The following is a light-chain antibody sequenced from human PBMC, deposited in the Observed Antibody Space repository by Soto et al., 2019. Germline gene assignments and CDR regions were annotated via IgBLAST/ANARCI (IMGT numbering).Light chain of an antibody. J-gene: IGKJ1*01. V-gene: IGKV1-5*03. CDR3: QQCTDYSWT. Sequence: DIHMTQSPSTLSASVGDRVTITCRASQSLTMWLALYQQKPGKAPNLLIYKTSSLESGVPSRLSGSGSGTEFTLTISSLQPDDFATYYCQQCTDYSWTFGQGTKVEVK. CDR2: KTS. CDR1: QSLTMW.